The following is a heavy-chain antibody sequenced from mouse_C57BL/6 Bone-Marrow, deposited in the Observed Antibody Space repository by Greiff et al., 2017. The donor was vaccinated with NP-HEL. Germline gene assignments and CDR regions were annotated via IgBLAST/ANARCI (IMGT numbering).Heavy chain of an antibody. CDR1: GYTFTSYW. CDR3: ARRDYGSSRDY. V-gene: IGHV1-55*01. Sequence: QVQLQQPGAELVKPGASVKMSCKASGYTFTSYWITWVKQRPGQGLEWIGDIYPGSGSTKYNEKFKSKATLTVDTSSSTAYMQLSSLTSEDSAVYYCARRDYGSSRDYWGQGTTLTVSS. CDR2: IYPGSGST. J-gene: IGHJ2*01. D-gene: IGHD1-1*01.